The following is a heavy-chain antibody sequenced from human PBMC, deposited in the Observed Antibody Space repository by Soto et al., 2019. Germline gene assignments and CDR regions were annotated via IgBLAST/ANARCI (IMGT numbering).Heavy chain of an antibody. J-gene: IGHJ3*02. V-gene: IGHV4-39*01. D-gene: IGHD6-13*01. CDR2: IYYSGST. CDR1: GGSISSSSYY. CDR3: ARYSSSWFNAFDI. Sequence: QLQLQESGPGLVKPSETLSLTCTVSGGSISSSSYYWGWIRQPPGKGLEGIGSIYYSGSTYYNPSLKSRVTISVDTSKNQFSLKLSSVTAADTAVYYCARYSSSWFNAFDIWGQGTMVTVSS.